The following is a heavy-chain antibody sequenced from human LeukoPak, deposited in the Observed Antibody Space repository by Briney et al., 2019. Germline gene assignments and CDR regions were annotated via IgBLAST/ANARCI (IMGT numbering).Heavy chain of an antibody. CDR1: GFTFSSYG. V-gene: IGHV3-33*01. D-gene: IGHD3-16*02. CDR3: ARVGGSYRLDY. CDR2: IWYDGSNK. Sequence: GRSLRLSCAASGFTFSSYGMHWVRQAPGKGLEWVAVIWYDGSNKYYADSVKGRFTISRDNSKNTLYLQMNSLRAEDTAVYYCARVGGSYRLDYWGQGTLVPVSS. J-gene: IGHJ4*02.